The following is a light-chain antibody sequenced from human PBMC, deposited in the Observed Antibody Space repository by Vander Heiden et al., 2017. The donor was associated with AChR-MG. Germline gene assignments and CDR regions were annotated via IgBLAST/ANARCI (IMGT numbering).Light chain of an antibody. CDR1: SANIGSNT. CDR3: AAWDGSLNGWV. J-gene: IGLJ3*02. V-gene: IGLV1-44*01. Sequence: SVLTQLPSASGPPGQRVTISCSGSSANIGSNTVTWYQQHPGTAPKLLIYSDNQRPSGVPDRFSGSKSGTSASLAISGLQSEDEADYYCAAWDGSLNGWVFGGGTKLTVL. CDR2: SDN.